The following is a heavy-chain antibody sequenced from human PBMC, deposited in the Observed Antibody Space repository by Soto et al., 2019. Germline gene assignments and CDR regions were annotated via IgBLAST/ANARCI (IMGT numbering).Heavy chain of an antibody. CDR2: IYYSGST. CDR3: ARSPGILSFVP. D-gene: IGHD6-13*01. V-gene: IGHV4-59*01. CDR1: GGSISSYY. J-gene: IGHJ5*02. Sequence: SETLSLTCTVSGGSISSYYWSWIRQPPGKGLEWIGYIYYSGSTNYNPSLKSRVTISVDTSKNQFSLKLSSVTAADTAMYYCARSPGILSFVPWGQGTLVTVSS.